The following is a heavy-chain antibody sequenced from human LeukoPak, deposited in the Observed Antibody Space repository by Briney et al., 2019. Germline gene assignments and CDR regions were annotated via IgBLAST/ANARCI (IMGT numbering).Heavy chain of an antibody. D-gene: IGHD3-10*02. CDR1: GFTFGSFE. CDR3: ARERIFGDYLDF. CDR2: ISSTGNTI. J-gene: IGHJ4*02. V-gene: IGHV3-48*03. Sequence: GGSLRLSCAASGFTFGSFEINWVRQAPGKGLEWVSYISSTGNTIYYAESVKGRFTLSRDNAKNSLYLEMNSLRAEDTAVYYCARERIFGDYLDFWGQGTLVTVSS.